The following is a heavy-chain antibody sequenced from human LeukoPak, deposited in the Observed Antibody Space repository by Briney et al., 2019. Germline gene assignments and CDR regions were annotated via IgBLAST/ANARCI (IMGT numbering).Heavy chain of an antibody. CDR2: INPNSGGT. Sequence: AAVKVSCKASVYTFTGYYMHWVRQAPGQGLEGVGWINPNSGGTNYAQKFEGRVTMTRDTSISTAYMELSRLRSDDTAGYYCARAIGYCSSTSCRYNWFDPWGQGSLVTVSS. V-gene: IGHV1-2*02. CDR3: ARAIGYCSSTSCRYNWFDP. CDR1: VYTFTGYY. J-gene: IGHJ5*02. D-gene: IGHD2-2*01.